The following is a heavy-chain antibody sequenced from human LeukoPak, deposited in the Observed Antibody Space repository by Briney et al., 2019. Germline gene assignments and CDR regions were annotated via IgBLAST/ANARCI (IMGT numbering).Heavy chain of an antibody. J-gene: IGHJ5*02. Sequence: SETLSLTCTVSGGSISSSSYYWGWIRQPPGKGLEWIGSIYYSGSTYYNPSLKSRVTISVDTSKNQFSLKLSSVTAADTAVYYCAVNTYQRKYDFWSGYLNWFDPWGQGTLVTVSS. CDR3: AVNTYQRKYDFWSGYLNWFDP. V-gene: IGHV4-39*01. CDR2: IYYSGST. CDR1: GGSISSSSYY. D-gene: IGHD3-3*01.